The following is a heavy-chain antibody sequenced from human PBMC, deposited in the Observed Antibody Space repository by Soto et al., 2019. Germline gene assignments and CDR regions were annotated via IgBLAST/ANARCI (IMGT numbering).Heavy chain of an antibody. CDR1: GFTFSSYA. Sequence: GGSLRLSCAASGFTFSSYAMSWVRQAPGKGLEWVSAISGSGGSTYYADSVKGRFTISRDNSKNTLYLQMNSLRAEDTAVFYCAKDHCSSTSCYVEDYFDYWGQGTLVTVSS. CDR2: ISGSGGST. V-gene: IGHV3-23*01. J-gene: IGHJ4*02. D-gene: IGHD2-2*01. CDR3: AKDHCSSTSCYVEDYFDY.